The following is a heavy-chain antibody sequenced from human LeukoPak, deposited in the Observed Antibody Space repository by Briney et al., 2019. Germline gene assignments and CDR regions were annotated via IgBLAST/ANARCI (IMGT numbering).Heavy chain of an antibody. CDR2: ISGSSSTI. D-gene: IGHD3-22*01. J-gene: IGHJ4*02. CDR3: ARGSTYYDSSGQVPFDY. CDR1: GFTFGDYA. V-gene: IGHV3-48*01. Sequence: GGSLRLSCTASGFTFGDYAMSWIRQAPGKGLEWGSYISGSSSTIYYADSVKGRFTISRDNGKNTLYLQMNSLRAEDTAVYYCARGSTYYDSSGQVPFDYWGQGTLVTVSS.